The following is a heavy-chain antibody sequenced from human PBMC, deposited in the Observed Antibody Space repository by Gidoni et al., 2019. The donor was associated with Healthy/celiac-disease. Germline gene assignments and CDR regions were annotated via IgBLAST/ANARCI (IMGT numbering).Heavy chain of an antibody. J-gene: IGHJ4*02. Sequence: QVQLQQWGAGLLKPSETLSLTCAVYGGSFCGYYWSGIRQPPGKGLEWIGEINHSGSTNYNPSLKSRVTISVDTSKNQFSLKLSSVTAADTAVYYCASGNQTYYFDYWGQGTLVTVSS. CDR1: GGSFCGYY. CDR3: ASGNQTYYFDY. CDR2: INHSGST. V-gene: IGHV4-34*01.